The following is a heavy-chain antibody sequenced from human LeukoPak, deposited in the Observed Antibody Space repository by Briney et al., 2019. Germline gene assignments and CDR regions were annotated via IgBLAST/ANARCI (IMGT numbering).Heavy chain of an antibody. D-gene: IGHD4-11*01. CDR1: GGSISSYY. Sequence: SETLSLTCTVSGGSISSYYWSWIRQPAGKGLEWIGRIYTSGSTNYNPSLKSRVTTSVDTSKNQFSLKLSSVTAADTAVYYCAAHSDYSNWGKSYYFDYWGQGTLVTVSS. J-gene: IGHJ4*02. V-gene: IGHV4-4*07. CDR2: IYTSGST. CDR3: AAHSDYSNWGKSYYFDY.